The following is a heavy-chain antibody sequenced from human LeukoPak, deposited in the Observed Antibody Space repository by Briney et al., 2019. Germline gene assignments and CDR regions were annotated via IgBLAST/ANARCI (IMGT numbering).Heavy chain of an antibody. J-gene: IGHJ5*02. CDR2: IIPIFGTA. V-gene: IGHV1-69*13. CDR1: GGTFSSYA. Sequence: ASVKVSCKASGGTFSSYAISWVRQAPGQGLEWMGGIIPIFGTANYAQKFQGRVTITADESTSTAYMELSSLRSEDTAVYYCARGGVVMSANWFDPWGQGTLVTVSS. CDR3: ARGGVVMSANWFDP. D-gene: IGHD3-3*01.